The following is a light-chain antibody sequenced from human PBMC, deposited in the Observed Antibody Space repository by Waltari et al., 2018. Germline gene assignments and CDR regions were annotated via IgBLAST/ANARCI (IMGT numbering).Light chain of an antibody. J-gene: IGKJ1*01. CDR3: QQTYTTPRT. Sequence: DIQITQSPSSLSASVADSATISCRASQSISSYLNWYQQKPGKAPKLLIYAASSLQSGVPSRFSGSGSGTDFTLTISSLQPEDFATYYCQQTYTTPRTFGQGTKVEI. CDR1: QSISSY. CDR2: AAS. V-gene: IGKV1-39*01.